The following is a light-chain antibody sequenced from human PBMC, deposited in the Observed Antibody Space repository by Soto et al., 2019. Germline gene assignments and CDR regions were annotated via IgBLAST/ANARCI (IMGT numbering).Light chain of an antibody. V-gene: IGKV3-11*01. CDR1: QNINNY. Sequence: IVLTQSPGTLSLSPGERATLSCRASQNINNYLAWYQQKPGQPPRLLIYDAFNRAAGIPARFSGSGSGTDFILTISSLEPEDFGVYYCQQRNNWVTFGGGTKV. CDR2: DAF. J-gene: IGKJ4*01. CDR3: QQRNNWVT.